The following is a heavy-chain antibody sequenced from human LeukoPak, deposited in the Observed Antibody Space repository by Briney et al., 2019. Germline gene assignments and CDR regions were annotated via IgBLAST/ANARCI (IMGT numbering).Heavy chain of an antibody. V-gene: IGHV3-30*03. CDR2: ISYDGSNK. D-gene: IGHD3-9*01. CDR3: AREGLRYFDWLFDS. CDR1: GFTFSSYG. Sequence: GRSLRLSCAASGFTFSSYGMHWVRQAPGKGLEWVAVISYDGSNKYYADSVKGRFTISRDNSKNTLYLQMNSLRAEDTAVYYCAREGLRYFDWLFDSWGQGTLVTVSS. J-gene: IGHJ4*02.